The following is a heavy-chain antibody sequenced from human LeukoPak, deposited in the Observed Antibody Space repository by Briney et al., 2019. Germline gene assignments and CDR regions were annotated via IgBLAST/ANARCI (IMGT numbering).Heavy chain of an antibody. CDR1: GFTFSSYA. CDR2: ISYDGSGK. D-gene: IGHD1-26*01. Sequence: GGSLRLSCAASGFTFSSYAMHWVRQAPGKGLEWVAVISYDGSGKYYADSVKGRFTISRDNSKSTLYLQMNSLRAEDTAVYYCARVVYYYYGMDVWGQGTTVTVSS. CDR3: ARVVYYYYGMDV. J-gene: IGHJ6*02. V-gene: IGHV3-30-3*01.